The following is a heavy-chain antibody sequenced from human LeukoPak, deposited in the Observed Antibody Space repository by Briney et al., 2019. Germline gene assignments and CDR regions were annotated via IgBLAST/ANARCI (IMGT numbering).Heavy chain of an antibody. CDR1: GYTFSTYG. Sequence: ASVKVSCKTSGYTFSTYGISWVRQAPGQGLEWMGWISAYNGNRNYAQKLQGRVTMTTDTSTKTAYMELRSLRSDDTAVYYCARSEGVVVTAISTHWGQGTLATVSS. V-gene: IGHV1-18*01. CDR3: ARSEGVVVTAISTH. J-gene: IGHJ4*02. CDR2: ISAYNGNR. D-gene: IGHD2-21*02.